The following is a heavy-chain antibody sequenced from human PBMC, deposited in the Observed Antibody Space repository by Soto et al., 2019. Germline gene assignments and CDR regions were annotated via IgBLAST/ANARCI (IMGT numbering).Heavy chain of an antibody. CDR2: ISGTGYTK. CDR3: AIGGGQIYYKGLDV. V-gene: IGHV3-11*01. CDR1: GFFFSDYY. Sequence: QVQLVESGGTLVKPGGSLRLSCAASGFFFSDYYLSWIRQAPGKGLECVAYISGTGYTKYYADSVEGRFTISRDNPKSSLYLQMNSLRAEDAAVYYCAIGGGQIYYKGLDVWGQGTTVTVSS. J-gene: IGHJ6*02. D-gene: IGHD3-10*01.